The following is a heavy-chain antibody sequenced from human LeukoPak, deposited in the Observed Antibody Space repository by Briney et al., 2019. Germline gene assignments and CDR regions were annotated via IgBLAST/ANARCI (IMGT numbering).Heavy chain of an antibody. CDR2: IHYSGST. V-gene: IGHV4-59*11. CDR1: GASISSHY. CDR3: SRAGTGFNIRGAY. J-gene: IGHJ4*02. D-gene: IGHD1-14*01. Sequence: SAETLSLTCSVSGASISSHYWSWIRQPPGKGLEWIGYIHYSGSTNCNPSLKSRVTISLDTSKNQFSLKLTSVTAADTAVYYCSRAGTGFNIRGAYWGQGTLVTVSS.